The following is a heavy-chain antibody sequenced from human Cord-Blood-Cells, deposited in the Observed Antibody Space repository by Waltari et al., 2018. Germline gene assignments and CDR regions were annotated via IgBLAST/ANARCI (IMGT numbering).Heavy chain of an antibody. D-gene: IGHD4-17*01. CDR1: FSSYS. CDR2: ISSSSSYI. CDR3: AREPDYGDYFDY. Sequence: FSSYSMNWVRQAPGKGLEWVSSISSSSSYIYYADSVKGRFTISRDNAKNSLYLQMNSLRAEDTAVYYCAREPDYGDYFDYWGQGTLVTVSS. V-gene: IGHV3-21*01. J-gene: IGHJ4*02.